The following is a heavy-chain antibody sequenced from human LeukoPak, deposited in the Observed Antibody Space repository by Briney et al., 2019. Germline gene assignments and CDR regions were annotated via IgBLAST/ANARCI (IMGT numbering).Heavy chain of an antibody. CDR2: IKSDGSST. Sequence: GGSLRLSCAASGFTFRSYWMHWVRLPPGKGLVWVSRIKSDGSSTSYADFVKGRFTISRDNAKNSLYLQMNSLRAEDTAVYYCARGGAVGAFDIWGQGTMVTVSS. CDR3: ARGGAVGAFDI. D-gene: IGHD1-26*01. J-gene: IGHJ3*02. CDR1: GFTFRSYW. V-gene: IGHV3-74*01.